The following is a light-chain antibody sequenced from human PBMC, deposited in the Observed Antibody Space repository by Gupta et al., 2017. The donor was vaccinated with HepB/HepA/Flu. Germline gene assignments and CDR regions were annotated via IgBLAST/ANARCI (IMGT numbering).Light chain of an antibody. J-gene: IGLJ2*01. CDR1: SGHSSYA. Sequence: QLVLTHSPSASASLGASVKLTCTLSSGHSSYAIAWHQQQPEKGPRYLMKLNSDGSHSKGDGIPDRFSGSSSGAERYLTISSLQAEDEAYYYCQTWGTGLYVVFGGGTKLTVL. CDR3: QTWGTGLYVV. V-gene: IGLV4-69*01. CDR2: LNSDGSH.